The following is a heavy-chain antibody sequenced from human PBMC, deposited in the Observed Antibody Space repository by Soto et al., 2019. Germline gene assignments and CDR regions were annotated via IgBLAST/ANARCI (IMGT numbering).Heavy chain of an antibody. Sequence: AGSLRLSCVASGFSFSNLWMTWVRQASGKGLEFLATINPDGSETYYVESVKGRFTISTDNAKNSVSLHMNSLGVEDTAVYYCAKDIEHWGQGTTVTAP. J-gene: IGHJ6*02. CDR2: INPDGSET. V-gene: IGHV3-7*01. D-gene: IGHD2-15*01. CDR1: GFSFSNLW. CDR3: AKDIEH.